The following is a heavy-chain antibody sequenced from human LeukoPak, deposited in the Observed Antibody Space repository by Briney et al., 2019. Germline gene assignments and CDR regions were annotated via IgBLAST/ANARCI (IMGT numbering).Heavy chain of an antibody. J-gene: IGHJ6*02. CDR2: IYSGGSA. V-gene: IGHV3-66*01. D-gene: IGHD3-22*01. CDR1: GFTVSSNY. CDR3: ARDTSSGSYYYGMDV. Sequence: GGSLRLSCAASGFTVSSNYMSWVRQAPGKGLEWVSVIYSGGSAYYADSVKGRFTISRDNSKNTLYLQMNSLRAEDTAVYYCARDTSSGSYYYGMDVWGQGTTVTVSS.